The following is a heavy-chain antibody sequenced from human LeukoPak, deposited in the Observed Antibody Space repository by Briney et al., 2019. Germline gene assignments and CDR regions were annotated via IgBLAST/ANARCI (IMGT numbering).Heavy chain of an antibody. V-gene: IGHV3-21*01. CDR3: ARGVTIFGVVDLFDP. D-gene: IGHD3-3*01. J-gene: IGHJ5*02. CDR1: RFTFSSYS. CDR2: ISSSSSYI. Sequence: PGGSLRLSCAASRFTFSSYSMNWVRQAPGKGLEWVSSISSSSSYIYYADSVKGRFTISRDNAKNSLYLQMNSLRAEDTAVYYCARGVTIFGVVDLFDPWGQGTLVTVSS.